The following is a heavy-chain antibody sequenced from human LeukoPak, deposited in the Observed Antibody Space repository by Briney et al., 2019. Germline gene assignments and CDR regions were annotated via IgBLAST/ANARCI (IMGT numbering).Heavy chain of an antibody. Sequence: GGSLRLSCAASGFTFSTYGIHWVRQAPGKGLEWVAVISSDGSNKFYADSVQGRFTFSRDNSKNTLYLQMNSLRSEDTAVYYCARGARSSFGVVIMSFDYWGQGTLVTVSS. CDR1: GFTFSTYG. D-gene: IGHD3-3*01. V-gene: IGHV3-30*03. CDR3: ARGARSSFGVVIMSFDY. CDR2: ISSDGSNK. J-gene: IGHJ4*02.